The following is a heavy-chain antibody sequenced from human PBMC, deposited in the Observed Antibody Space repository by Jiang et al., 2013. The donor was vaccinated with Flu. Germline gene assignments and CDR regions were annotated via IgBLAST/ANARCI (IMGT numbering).Heavy chain of an antibody. J-gene: IGHJ3*02. D-gene: IGHD2-15*01. CDR2: IYPGDSDT. Sequence: EWMGIIYPGDSDTRYSPSFQGQVTISADKSISTAYLQWSSLKASDTAMYYCARRYCSGGSCYFDAFDIWGQGTMVTVSS. CDR3: ARRYCSGGSCYFDAFDI. V-gene: IGHV5-51*01.